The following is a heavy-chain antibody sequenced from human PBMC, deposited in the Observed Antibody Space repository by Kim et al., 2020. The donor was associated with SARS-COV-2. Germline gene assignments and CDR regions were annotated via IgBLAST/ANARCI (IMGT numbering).Heavy chain of an antibody. CDR1: GFTFSSYG. CDR3: ATHRVILRVLSADY. Sequence: GGSLRLSCAASGFTFSSYGMHWVRQAPGKGLVWVAVISYDGSSKNYADSVKGRFTISRDNSKNTLYLQMNSLRAEDTAVYYCATHRVILRVLSADYW. V-gene: IGHV3-30*03. J-gene: IGHJ4*01. D-gene: IGHD3-16*02. CDR2: ISYDGSSK.